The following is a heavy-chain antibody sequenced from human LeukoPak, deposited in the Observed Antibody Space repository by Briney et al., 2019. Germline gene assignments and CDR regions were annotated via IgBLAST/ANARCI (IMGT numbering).Heavy chain of an antibody. D-gene: IGHD6-13*01. J-gene: IGHJ4*02. CDR1: GYTFTSYY. Sequence: ASVKVSCKASGYTFTSYYMHWVRQASGQGLEWMGIINPSGGSTSYAQKFQGRVTMTRDTSTSTVYMELSSLRSEDTAVYYCARDREAAAGIDYWGQGTLVTVSS. V-gene: IGHV1-46*01. CDR2: INPSGGST. CDR3: ARDREAAAGIDY.